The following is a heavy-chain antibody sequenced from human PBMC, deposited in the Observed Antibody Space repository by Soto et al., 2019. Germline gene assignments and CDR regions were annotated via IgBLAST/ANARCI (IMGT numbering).Heavy chain of an antibody. J-gene: IGHJ4*02. Sequence: GGSLSLSWVASGFSFSSYAMNWVRQAPGKGLEWVSAISGSGGSTYYADSVKGRFTISRDNSKNTLYLQMNSLRAEDTAVYYCAKQGIAAPLDYWGQGTLVTVSS. V-gene: IGHV3-23*01. CDR1: GFSFSSYA. CDR3: AKQGIAAPLDY. CDR2: ISGSGGST. D-gene: IGHD6-13*01.